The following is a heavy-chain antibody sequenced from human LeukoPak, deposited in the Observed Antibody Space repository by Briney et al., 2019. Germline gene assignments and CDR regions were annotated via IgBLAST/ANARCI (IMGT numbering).Heavy chain of an antibody. CDR1: GYSFTGHY. D-gene: IGHD3-3*01. V-gene: IGHV1-2*02. J-gene: IGHJ5*02. Sequence: ASVKVSCKASGYSFTGHYMHWVRQAPGQGLEWMGWINPKSGGTNYAQKLQGRVTMTTDTSTSTAYMELRSLRSDDTAVYYCARGLEWLTRRHTWFDPWGQGTLVTVSS. CDR3: ARGLEWLTRRHTWFDP. CDR2: INPKSGGT.